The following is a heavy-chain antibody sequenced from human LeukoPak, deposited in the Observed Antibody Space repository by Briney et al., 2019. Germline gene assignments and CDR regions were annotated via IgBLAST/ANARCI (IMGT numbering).Heavy chain of an antibody. Sequence: SETLSLTCTVSGGSISSSSYYWGWIRQPPGKWLEWIGSIYYSGSTYYNPSLKSRVTISVDTSKNQFSLKLSSVTAADTAVYYCARAHSSGWGRWGQGTLVTVSS. CDR2: IYYSGST. D-gene: IGHD6-19*01. J-gene: IGHJ4*02. V-gene: IGHV4-39*07. CDR3: ARAHSSGWGR. CDR1: GGSISSSSYY.